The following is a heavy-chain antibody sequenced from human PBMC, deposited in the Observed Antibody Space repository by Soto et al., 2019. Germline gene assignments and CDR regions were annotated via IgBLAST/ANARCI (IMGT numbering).Heavy chain of an antibody. CDR2: IRSKANGYAT. J-gene: IGHJ4*02. V-gene: IGHV3-73*01. CDR1: GFTFSGSA. CDR3: TRPLYCSGGSCYSDY. Sequence: GGSLRLSCAASGFTFSGSAMHWVRQASGKGLEWVGRIRSKANGYATAYAASVKGRFTISRDDSKNTAYLQMNSLKTEDTAVYYCTRPLYCSGGSCYSDYWGQGTLVTVSS. D-gene: IGHD2-15*01.